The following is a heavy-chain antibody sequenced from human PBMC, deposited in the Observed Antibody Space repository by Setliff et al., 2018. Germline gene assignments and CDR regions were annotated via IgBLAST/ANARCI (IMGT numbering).Heavy chain of an antibody. CDR2: IDPSGNT. CDR3: ARSLGSGSYYNSRPFYSDY. CDR1: GGSLSADYY. D-gene: IGHD3-10*01. Sequence: SETLSLTCTVSGGSLSADYYWSWIRQPAGRGLEWIGHIDPSGNTNYHPSLKSRVTISGDTSKNQFSLKLTSVTAADTAVYFCARSLGSGSYYNSRPFYSDYWGQGTLVTVSS. J-gene: IGHJ4*02. V-gene: IGHV4-61*09.